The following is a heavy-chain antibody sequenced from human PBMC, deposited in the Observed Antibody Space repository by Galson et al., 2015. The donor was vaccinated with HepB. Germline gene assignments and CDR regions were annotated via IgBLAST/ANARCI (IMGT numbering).Heavy chain of an antibody. J-gene: IGHJ4*02. CDR3: AKDQRGNYYLSDY. CDR1: GFTFSSYA. D-gene: IGHD1-26*01. V-gene: IGHV3-23*01. CDR2: ISGSGGST. Sequence: SLRLSCAASGFTFSSYAMSWVRQAPGKGLEWVSAISGSGGSTYYADSVKGRFTIPRDNSKNTLYLQMNSLRAEDTAVYYCAKDQRGNYYLSDYWGQGTLVTVSS.